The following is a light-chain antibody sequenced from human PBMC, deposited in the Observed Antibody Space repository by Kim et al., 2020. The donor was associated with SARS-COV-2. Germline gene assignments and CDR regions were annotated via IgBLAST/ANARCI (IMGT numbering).Light chain of an antibody. Sequence: VTISCTGSSSNSGAGYDVHWYQQLPGTAPKLLIYGNSNRPSGVPDRFSGSKSGTSASLAITGLQAEDEADYYCQSYDSSLSALYVFGTGTKVTV. J-gene: IGLJ1*01. CDR1: SSNSGAGYD. CDR2: GNS. CDR3: QSYDSSLSALYV. V-gene: IGLV1-40*01.